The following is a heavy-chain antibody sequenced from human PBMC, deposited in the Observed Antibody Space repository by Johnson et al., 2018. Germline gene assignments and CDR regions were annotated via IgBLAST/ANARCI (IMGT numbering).Heavy chain of an antibody. CDR2: IRGSGGST. D-gene: IGHD7-27*01. CDR3: SKSLFANWGTPIEY. V-gene: IGHV3-23*04. Sequence: VQLVESGGGLVQXGGSXRLXCAASGFTSSNDAMSWVGQAPGTGLEWVSAIRGSGGSTHYADSVKGRVTISRDNSKNTLYRQMNGLSDEDTPVYYRSKSLFANWGTPIEYCGQGTLVTVSS. CDR1: GFTSSNDA. J-gene: IGHJ4*02.